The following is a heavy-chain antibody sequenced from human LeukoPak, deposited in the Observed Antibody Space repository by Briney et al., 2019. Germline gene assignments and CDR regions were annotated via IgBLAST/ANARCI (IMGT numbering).Heavy chain of an antibody. D-gene: IGHD2-2*01. V-gene: IGHV4-61*01. Sequence: KPSETLSLTCTVSGGSVSSSSYYWSWIRQPPGKGLEWIGYLSYSGSTNYNPSLKSRVSISVDTSKNQFSLKLSSVTAADTAVYYCARYPHCSSTDCYVTWGQETLVIVPA. J-gene: IGHJ4*02. CDR1: GGSVSSSSYY. CDR3: ARYPHCSSTDCYVT. CDR2: LSYSGST.